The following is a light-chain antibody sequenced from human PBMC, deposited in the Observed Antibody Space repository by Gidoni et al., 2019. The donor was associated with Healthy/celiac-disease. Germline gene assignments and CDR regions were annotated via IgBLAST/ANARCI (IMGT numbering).Light chain of an antibody. CDR3: QQSYSTPPFT. CDR1: QSISSY. J-gene: IGKJ3*01. Sequence: DIQMTQSPSSLSASVGDRVTITCRASQSISSYLNWYQQKPGKAPKLLIYAASSLQSGVPSRFSGSGSGTDFTLTISSLQPEDSATYYCQQSYSTPPFTFGPGTKVDIQ. V-gene: IGKV1-39*01. CDR2: AAS.